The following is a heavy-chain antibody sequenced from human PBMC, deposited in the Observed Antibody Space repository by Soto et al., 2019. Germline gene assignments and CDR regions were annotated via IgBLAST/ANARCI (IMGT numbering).Heavy chain of an antibody. V-gene: IGHV3-33*01. Sequence: PGGSLRLSCAASGFTFSSYGMHWVRQAPGKGLEWVAVIWYDGSNKYYADSVKGRFTISRDNSKNTLYLQMNSLRAEDTAVYYCARWKGVFPNGGMDVRGQGTTVTVSS. D-gene: IGHD2-21*01. CDR2: IWYDGSNK. CDR3: ARWKGVFPNGGMDV. CDR1: GFTFSSYG. J-gene: IGHJ6*02.